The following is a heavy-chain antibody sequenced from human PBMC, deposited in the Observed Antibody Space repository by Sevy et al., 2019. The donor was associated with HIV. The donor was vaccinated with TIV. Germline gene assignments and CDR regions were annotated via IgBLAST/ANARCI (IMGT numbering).Heavy chain of an antibody. CDR2: ISYSGST. J-gene: IGHJ2*01. Sequence: SETLSLTCTVSGGSISSYYWSWIRRPPGKGLEWIGYISYSGSTNDNPSLKSRVTISMDTSKNQFSLKLSSVTAADTAVYYCARAAGYCSGGSCRYFDLWGRGTLVTVSS. D-gene: IGHD2-15*01. V-gene: IGHV4-59*01. CDR1: GGSISSYY. CDR3: ARAAGYCSGGSCRYFDL.